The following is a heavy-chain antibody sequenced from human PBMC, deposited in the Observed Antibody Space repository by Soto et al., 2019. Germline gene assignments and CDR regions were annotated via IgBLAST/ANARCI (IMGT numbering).Heavy chain of an antibody. CDR1: GFTFSNYA. V-gene: IGHV3-23*01. Sequence: PGGSLGLSCTASGFTFSNYAISWVRQAPGKGLEWVSGITGSGGSTYYADSVKGRFTISRDNSENTLYLQMNSLRAEDTAVYYCAKQGVVVISAGPHHDFGIWGQGTLRTVSS. CDR2: ITGSGGST. J-gene: IGHJ3*02. D-gene: IGHD2-2*01. CDR3: AKQGVVVISAGPHHDFGI.